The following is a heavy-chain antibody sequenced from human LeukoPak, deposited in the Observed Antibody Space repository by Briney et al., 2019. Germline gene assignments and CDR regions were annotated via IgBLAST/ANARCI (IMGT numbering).Heavy chain of an antibody. CDR3: ARDRGSYDILTGYRGGVDY. CDR2: ISSSGSTI. D-gene: IGHD3-9*01. CDR1: GFAFSDYY. J-gene: IGHJ4*02. Sequence: GGSLRLSCAASGFAFSDYYMSWIHQAPGKGLEWVSYISSSGSTIYYADSVKGRFTISRDNAKNSLYLQMNSLRAEDTAVYYCARDRGSYDILTGYRGGVDYWGQGTPVTVSS. V-gene: IGHV3-11*01.